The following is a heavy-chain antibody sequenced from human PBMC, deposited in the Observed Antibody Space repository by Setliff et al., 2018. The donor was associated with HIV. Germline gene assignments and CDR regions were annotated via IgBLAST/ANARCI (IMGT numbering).Heavy chain of an antibody. CDR2: IFYSGST. J-gene: IGHJ4*02. V-gene: IGHV4-39*07. CDR3: ARVESGILGY. Sequence: PSETLSLTCTVSGGSINRSPYYWGRIRQPPGKGLEWIASIFYSGSTYHNPSLKSRVTISVDTANNQFSLKVNSMTAADSAIYYCARVESGILGYWGRGTLVTAPQ. CDR1: GGSINRSPYY. D-gene: IGHD1-26*01.